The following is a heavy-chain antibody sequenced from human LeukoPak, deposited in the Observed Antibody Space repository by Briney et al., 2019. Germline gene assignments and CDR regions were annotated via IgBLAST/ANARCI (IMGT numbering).Heavy chain of an antibody. V-gene: IGHV4-38-2*02. CDR3: AKSRDYYDSSGYYYDAFDI. Sequence: SETLSLTCSVSGFSISGGYYWGWIRQPPGKGLEWIGSIYYSGSTYYNPSLKSRVTISVDTSKNQFSLKLSSVTAADTAVYYCAKSRDYYDSSGYYYDAFDIWGQGTMVTVSS. J-gene: IGHJ3*02. D-gene: IGHD3-22*01. CDR2: IYYSGST. CDR1: GFSISGGYY.